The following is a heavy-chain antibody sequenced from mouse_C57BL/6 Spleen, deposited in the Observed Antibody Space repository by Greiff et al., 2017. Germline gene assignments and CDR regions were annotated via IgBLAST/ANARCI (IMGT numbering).Heavy chain of an antibody. CDR3: ARNYGNYDAMDY. D-gene: IGHD2-1*01. Sequence: EVQLQQSGPELVKPGASVKISCKASGYTFTDYYMNWVKQSHGKSLEWIGDINPHNGGTSYNQKFKGKATLTVDKSSSTAYMELRSLTSEDSAVYYCARNYGNYDAMDYWGQGTSVTVSS. CDR1: GYTFTDYY. CDR2: INPHNGGT. V-gene: IGHV1-26*01. J-gene: IGHJ4*01.